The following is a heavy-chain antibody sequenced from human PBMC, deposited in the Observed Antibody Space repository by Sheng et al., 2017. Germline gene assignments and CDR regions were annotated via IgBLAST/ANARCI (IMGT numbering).Heavy chain of an antibody. Sequence: QVQLQQWGAGLLKPSETLSLTCAVYGGSFSGYYWSWIRQPPGKGLEWIGEINHSGSTNYNPSLKSRVTISVDTSKNQFSLKLSSVTAADTAVYYCARGRIAAAGTSYKNFDYWGQGTLVTVSS. CDR2: INHSGST. CDR1: GGSFSGYY. D-gene: IGHD6-13*01. V-gene: IGHV4-34*01. J-gene: IGHJ4*02. CDR3: ARGRIAAAGTSYKNFDY.